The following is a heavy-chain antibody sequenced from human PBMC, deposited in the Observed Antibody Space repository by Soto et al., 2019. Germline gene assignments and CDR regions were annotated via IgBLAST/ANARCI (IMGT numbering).Heavy chain of an antibody. CDR3: ARGGYSYGFPFDY. V-gene: IGHV1-69*06. CDR2: IIPIFGTA. D-gene: IGHD5-18*01. Sequence: FRSHAIRWVRQAPGQGLESMGGIIPIFGTANYAQKFQGRVTITADKSTSTAYMELSSLRSEDTAVYYCARGGYSYGFPFDYWGQGTLVTVS. J-gene: IGHJ4*02. CDR1: FRSHA.